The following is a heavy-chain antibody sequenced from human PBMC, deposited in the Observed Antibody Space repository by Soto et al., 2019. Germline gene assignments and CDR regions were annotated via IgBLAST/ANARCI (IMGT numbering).Heavy chain of an antibody. CDR3: ASLRTGHYDILTAFSALDI. CDR1: GFTFSDYF. J-gene: IGHJ3*02. CDR2: ISSSGRYT. Sequence: QLQMVESGGGLVKPGGSLRVSCAASGFTFSDYFMNWIRQAPGKGLGWVSYISSSGRYTSYADSVKGRFTISRDNAQNSLYLQMNNLRAEDTAVYYCASLRTGHYDILTAFSALDIWGQGTMVTVFS. D-gene: IGHD3-9*01. V-gene: IGHV3-11*05.